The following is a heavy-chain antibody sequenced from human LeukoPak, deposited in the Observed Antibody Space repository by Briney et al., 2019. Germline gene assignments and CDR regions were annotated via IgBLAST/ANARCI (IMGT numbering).Heavy chain of an antibody. CDR3: ARGGPSTSYYFDY. Sequence: PGGSLRLSCAGSGFIFNNYAMHWVRQAPGKGLEWVAVISYDGSNKYYADSVKGRFTISRDNSKNTLYLQMNSLRAEDTAVYYCARGGPSTSYYFDYWGQGTLVTVSS. V-gene: IGHV3-30*03. CDR2: ISYDGSNK. J-gene: IGHJ4*02. CDR1: GFIFNNYA. D-gene: IGHD3-16*01.